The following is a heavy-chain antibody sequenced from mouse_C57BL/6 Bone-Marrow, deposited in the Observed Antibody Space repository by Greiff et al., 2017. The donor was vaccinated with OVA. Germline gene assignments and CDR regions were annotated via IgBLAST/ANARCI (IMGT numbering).Heavy chain of an antibody. V-gene: IGHV14-4*01. Sequence: QSGAELVRPGASVKLSCTASGFNIKDDYMHWVKQRPEQGLEWIGWIDPENGDTEYASKFQGKATITADTSSNTAYLQLSSLTSEDTAVYYCTPPWFAYWGQGTLVTVSA. CDR1: GFNIKDDY. J-gene: IGHJ3*01. CDR3: TPPWFAY. CDR2: IDPENGDT.